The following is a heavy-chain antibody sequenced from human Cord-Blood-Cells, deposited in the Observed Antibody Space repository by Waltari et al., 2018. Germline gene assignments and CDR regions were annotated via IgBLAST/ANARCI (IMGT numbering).Heavy chain of an antibody. Sequence: EVQLMESGGGLVKPGGSLRLSCAASGFTFSSYSMNWVRQAPGKGLEWVSYISSSSSYIYYADSVKGRFTISRDNAKNSLYLQMNSLRAEDTAVYYCARDKGIVVVTADAFDIWGQGTMVTVSS. CDR1: GFTFSSYS. J-gene: IGHJ3*02. CDR2: ISSSSSYI. CDR3: ARDKGIVVVTADAFDI. D-gene: IGHD2-21*02. V-gene: IGHV3-21*01.